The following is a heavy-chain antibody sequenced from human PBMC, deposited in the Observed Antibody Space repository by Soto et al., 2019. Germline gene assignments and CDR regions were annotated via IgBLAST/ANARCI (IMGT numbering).Heavy chain of an antibody. Sequence: QLQLQESGPGLVKPSETLSLTCTVSGGSISSSSYFWGWIRQPPGKGLEWIGSIYYSGSTYYNPSLKSRVTISVDTSKNQFSLKLSSVTAADTAVYYCARSYPTIAAAVDYWGQGTLVTVSS. CDR3: ARSYPTIAAAVDY. D-gene: IGHD6-13*01. CDR2: IYYSGST. CDR1: GGSISSSSYF. J-gene: IGHJ4*02. V-gene: IGHV4-39*01.